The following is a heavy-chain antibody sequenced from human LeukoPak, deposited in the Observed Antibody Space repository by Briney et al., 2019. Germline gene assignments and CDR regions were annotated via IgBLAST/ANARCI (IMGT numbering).Heavy chain of an antibody. V-gene: IGHV4-59*08. D-gene: IGHD1-1*01. CDR2: IYYSGNT. J-gene: IGHJ4*02. CDR3: ARINWNYFDY. CDR1: GGSISSYY. Sequence: PSETLSLTCTVSGGSISSYYWSWVRQPAGKGLEWIGYIYYSGNTNYNPSLKSRLTMSADRSRNQFSLNLNSVTAADTAVYYCARINWNYFDYWGQGVLVTVSS.